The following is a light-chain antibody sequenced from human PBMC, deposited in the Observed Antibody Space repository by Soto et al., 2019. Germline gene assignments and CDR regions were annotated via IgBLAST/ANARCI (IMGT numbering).Light chain of an antibody. CDR1: SSDVGGHNY. CDR2: NVD. J-gene: IGLJ2*01. Sequence: QSVLTQVASVSASPGQSITISCTGTSSDVGGHNYVSWYQQHPGKAPKLMIYNVDYRPSGVCNRFSGSKSGNTASLTISGLQADDEAYYYCSSYADSSPVVFGGGTQLTVL. V-gene: IGLV2-14*03. CDR3: SSYADSSPVV.